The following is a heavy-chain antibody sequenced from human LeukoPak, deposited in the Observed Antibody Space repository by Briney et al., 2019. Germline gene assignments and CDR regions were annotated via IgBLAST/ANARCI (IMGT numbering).Heavy chain of an antibody. V-gene: IGHV3-23*01. J-gene: IGHJ4*02. CDR2: ISGSGGST. Sequence: GGTLRLSCAASGFTFSSYGMSWVRQAPGKGLEWVSAISGSGGSTYYADSVKGRFTISRDNSKNTLYLQMNSLRAEDTAVYYCAKLENHIGSYFDYWGQGTLVTVSS. D-gene: IGHD1-1*01. CDR1: GFTFSSYG. CDR3: AKLENHIGSYFDY.